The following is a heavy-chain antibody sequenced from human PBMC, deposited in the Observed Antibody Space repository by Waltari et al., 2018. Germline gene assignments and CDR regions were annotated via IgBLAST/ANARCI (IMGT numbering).Heavy chain of an antibody. V-gene: IGHV4-31*03. CDR3: ARAEFYGSGSYTDCFFDY. J-gene: IGHJ4*02. CDR1: GGSISSGGYY. Sequence: QVQLKESGPGLEKPSQTLSLTCTVSGGSISSGGYYWSWIRERPGKGLEWIGSVDYSGSTYYNPSLKSRVTISVVTSKNQCSLKLSSVTAADTAVYYCARAEFYGSGSYTDCFFDYWGQGTLVTVSS. D-gene: IGHD3-10*01. CDR2: VDYSGST.